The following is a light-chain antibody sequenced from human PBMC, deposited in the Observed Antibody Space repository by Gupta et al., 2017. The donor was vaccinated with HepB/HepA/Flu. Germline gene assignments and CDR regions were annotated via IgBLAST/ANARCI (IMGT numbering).Light chain of an antibody. V-gene: IGKV1-33*01. CDR1: QDIKKN. CDR2: GVS. Sequence: DILLTQSPSSLSASVEDRVTITCQAGQDIKKNLNWFQQKPGKAPTPLIFGVSNLHTGVPSRFSGSGSATDFILTINGLQPEDVANYYCQQFDVLPYTFGQGTK. J-gene: IGKJ2*01. CDR3: QQFDVLPYT.